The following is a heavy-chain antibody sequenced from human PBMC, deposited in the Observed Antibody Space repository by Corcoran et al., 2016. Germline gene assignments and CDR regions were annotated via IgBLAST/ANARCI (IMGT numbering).Heavy chain of an antibody. CDR1: GGSIRSYY. V-gene: IGHV4-4*07. J-gene: IGHJ4*02. Sequence: QVQLQESGPGLVKPSETLSLTCTVSGGSIRSYYWSWIRQPAGKGLEWSGRIYTSGSTNYNPSLKSRVTMSVDTSKNQFSLKLSSVTAADTAVYYCAREHITMVRGVIMGFDYWGQGTLVTVSS. CDR2: IYTSGST. CDR3: AREHITMVRGVIMGFDY. D-gene: IGHD3-10*01.